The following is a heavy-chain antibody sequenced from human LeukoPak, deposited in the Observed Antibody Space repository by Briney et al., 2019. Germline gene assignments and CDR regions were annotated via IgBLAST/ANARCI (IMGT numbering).Heavy chain of an antibody. Sequence: ASVKVSCKASGYTFTSYDINWVRQATGQGLEWMGWMNPNSGNTGYAQKFQGRVTITRNTPISTAYMELRSLRSDDTAVYYCARDSGANLFGGSYYYYYYMDVWGKGTTVTISS. D-gene: IGHD1-26*01. CDR1: GYTFTSYD. V-gene: IGHV1-8*03. J-gene: IGHJ6*03. CDR2: MNPNSGNT. CDR3: ARDSGANLFGGSYYYYYYMDV.